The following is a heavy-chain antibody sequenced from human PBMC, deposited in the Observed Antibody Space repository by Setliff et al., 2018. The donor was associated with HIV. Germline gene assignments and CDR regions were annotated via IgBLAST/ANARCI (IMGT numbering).Heavy chain of an antibody. CDR3: AREDSSYHYFDY. V-gene: IGHV4-59*12. D-gene: IGHD6-6*01. CDR2: MYYSGNT. Sequence: PSETLSLTCTVSGVSISNYYWSWIRQPPGKGLEWIGYMYYSGNTNYNPSLKSRVTISVDTSKNQFSLKLTSVTAADTAVYYCAREDSSYHYFDYWGQGMLVTVSS. CDR1: GVSISNYY. J-gene: IGHJ4*02.